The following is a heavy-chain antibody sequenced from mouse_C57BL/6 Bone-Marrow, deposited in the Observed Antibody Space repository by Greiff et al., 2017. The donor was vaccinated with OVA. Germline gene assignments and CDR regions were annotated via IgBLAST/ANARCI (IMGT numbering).Heavy chain of an antibody. CDR1: GYSFTGYY. Sequence: EVQLQESGPELVKPGASVKISCKASGYSFTGYYMNWVQQSPEKSLEWIGEINPSTGGTTYNQKFKAKATLTVDKSSSTAYMQLKSLTSEDSAVYYCARGAYWGQGTTLTVSS. CDR2: INPSTGGT. CDR3: ARGAY. J-gene: IGHJ2*01. V-gene: IGHV1-42*01.